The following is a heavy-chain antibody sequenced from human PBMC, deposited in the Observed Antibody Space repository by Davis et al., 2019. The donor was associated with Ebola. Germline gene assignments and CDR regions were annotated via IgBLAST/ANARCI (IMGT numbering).Heavy chain of an antibody. CDR2: INPNDGRT. V-gene: IGHV1-46*01. Sequence: ASVKVSCKASGYTFTAYYIHWVRQAPGQGLEWMGMINPNDGRTIYAQKFQGRVTVTRDTSTTTVYMDLSSLRSEDTAVYYCANSDGHWGQGTLVTVSS. CDR1: GYTFTAYY. CDR3: ANSDGH. J-gene: IGHJ4*02.